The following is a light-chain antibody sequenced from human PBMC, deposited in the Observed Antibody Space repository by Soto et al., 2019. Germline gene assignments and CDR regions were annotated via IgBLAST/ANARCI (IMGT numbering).Light chain of an antibody. J-gene: IGLJ3*02. V-gene: IGLV2-14*01. CDR2: DVS. Sequence: QSALTQPGSVSGSPGQSITISCTGTSSDVGGYNYVSWYQQHPGKAPKLLIYDVSNRPSGVSDRFSGSKSGNTASLTISGLQAADEADYYCSSYTTRSTSLFGGGTKLTVL. CDR3: SSYTTRSTSL. CDR1: SSDVGGYNY.